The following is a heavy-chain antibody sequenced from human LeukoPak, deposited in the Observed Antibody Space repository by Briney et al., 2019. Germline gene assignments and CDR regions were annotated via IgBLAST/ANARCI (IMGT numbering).Heavy chain of an antibody. J-gene: IGHJ4*02. V-gene: IGHV4-61*01. Sequence: SETLSLTCTVSGGSVSSGSYYWSWIRQPPGKELEWIGYIYYSGSTNYNPSLKSRVTISIDTSKSQFSLKLSSVTAADTAVYYCARRAIYYSFDYWGQGTLVTVSS. CDR1: GGSVSSGSYY. D-gene: IGHD2-2*02. CDR2: IYYSGST. CDR3: ARRAIYYSFDY.